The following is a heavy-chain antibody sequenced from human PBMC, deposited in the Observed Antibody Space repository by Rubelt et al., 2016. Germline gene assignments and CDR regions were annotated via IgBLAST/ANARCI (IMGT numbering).Heavy chain of an antibody. D-gene: IGHD3-10*01. J-gene: IGHJ5*02. CDR3: ARVWFGELLGRNWFDP. V-gene: IGHV4-34*01. Sequence: QVQLQQWGAGLLKPSETLSLTCAVYGGSFSGYYWSWIRQPPGKGLEWIGEINHSGSTNYNPSLKSRVTISVDTSKNQFSLKLSSVTAADTAVYYCARVWFGELLGRNWFDPWGQGTLVTVSS. CDR1: GGSFSGYY. CDR2: INHSGST.